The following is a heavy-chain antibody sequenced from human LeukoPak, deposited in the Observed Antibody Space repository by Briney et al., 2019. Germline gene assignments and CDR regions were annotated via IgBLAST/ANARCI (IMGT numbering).Heavy chain of an antibody. CDR1: GGSFSGYY. CDR3: ARLRGYTSRSNDY. V-gene: IGHV4-34*01. Sequence: SETLSLTCAVYGGSFSGYYWSWIRQPPGKGLEWIGEINHSGSTNYNPSLKSRVTISVDTSKNQFSLKLSSVTAADTAVYYCARLRGYTSRSNDYWGQGTLVTVSS. J-gene: IGHJ4*02. CDR2: INHSGST. D-gene: IGHD1-1*01.